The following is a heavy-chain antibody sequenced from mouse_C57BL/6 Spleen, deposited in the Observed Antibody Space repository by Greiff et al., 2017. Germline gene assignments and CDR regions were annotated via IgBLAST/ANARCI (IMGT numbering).Heavy chain of an antibody. CDR1: GYTFTSYW. V-gene: IGHV1-64*01. Sequence: QVQPQQPGAELVKPGASVKLSCKASGYTFTSYWMHWVKQRPGQGLEWIGMIHPNSGSTNYNEKFKSKATLTVDKSSSTAYMQLSSLTSEDSAVYYCARGSYGYDGAWFAYWGQGTLVTVSA. CDR3: ARGSYGYDGAWFAY. D-gene: IGHD2-2*01. J-gene: IGHJ3*01. CDR2: IHPNSGST.